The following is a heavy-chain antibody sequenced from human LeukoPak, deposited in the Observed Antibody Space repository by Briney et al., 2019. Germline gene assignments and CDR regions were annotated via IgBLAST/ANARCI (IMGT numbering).Heavy chain of an antibody. CDR1: GYSFTSYW. J-gene: IGHJ6*02. V-gene: IGHV5-51*01. CDR2: IYPGDSGT. CDR3: AIGGQPSYYYYYGMDV. D-gene: IGHD2-2*01. Sequence: GESLKISCKGSGYSFTSYWIGWVRQMPGKGLEWMGIIYPGDSGTRYSPSFQGQVTISADKSISTAYLQWSSLKASDTAMYYCAIGGQPSYYYYYGMDVWGQGTTVTVSS.